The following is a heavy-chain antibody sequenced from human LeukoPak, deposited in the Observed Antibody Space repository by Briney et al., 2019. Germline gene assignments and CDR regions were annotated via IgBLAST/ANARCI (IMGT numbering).Heavy chain of an antibody. Sequence: SETLSLTCTVSGGSISSYYWSWIRQAPGKGLEWIGYIYYSGSTNYNPSLKSRVTISVDTSKNQFSLKLSSVTAADTAVYFCARGYYDSSGYYSSRSLDYWGQGTLVTVSS. V-gene: IGHV4-59*01. J-gene: IGHJ4*02. D-gene: IGHD3-22*01. CDR1: GGSISSYY. CDR3: ARGYYDSSGYYSSRSLDY. CDR2: IYYSGST.